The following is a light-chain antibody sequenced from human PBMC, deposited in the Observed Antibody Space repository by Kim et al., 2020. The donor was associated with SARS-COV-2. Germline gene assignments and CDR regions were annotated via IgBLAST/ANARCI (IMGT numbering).Light chain of an antibody. CDR2: RNN. J-gene: IGLJ3*02. V-gene: IGLV1-47*01. Sequence: QSVLTQPPSASGTPGQRVTVSCSGSSSNIGINYVYWYQQFPGTAPKVLIYRNNQRPSGVPDRFSGSKSGTSASLAISGLRSEDEADYYCATWDDSRSGCVFGGGTQLTVL. CDR3: ATWDDSRSGCV. CDR1: SSNIGINY.